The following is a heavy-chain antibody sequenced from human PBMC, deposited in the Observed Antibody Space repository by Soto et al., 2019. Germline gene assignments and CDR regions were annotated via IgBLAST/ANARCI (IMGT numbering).Heavy chain of an antibody. CDR1: GGTFSSYT. Sequence: ASVKVSCKASGGTFSSYTISWVRQAPGQGLEWMGRIIPILGIANYAQKFQGRVTITADKSTSTAYMGLSSLRSEDTAVYYCARDHASGPDAFDIWGQGTMVTVSS. CDR3: ARDHASGPDAFDI. D-gene: IGHD6-19*01. CDR2: IIPILGIA. J-gene: IGHJ3*02. V-gene: IGHV1-69*04.